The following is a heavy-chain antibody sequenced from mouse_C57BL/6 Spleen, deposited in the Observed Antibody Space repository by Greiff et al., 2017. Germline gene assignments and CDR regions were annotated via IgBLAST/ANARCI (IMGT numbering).Heavy chain of an antibody. D-gene: IGHD1-1*01. J-gene: IGHJ2*01. V-gene: IGHV1-52*01. Sequence: VQLQQPGAELVRPGSSVKLSCKASGYTFTSYWMHWVKQRPIQGLEWIGNIDPSDSETNYNQKFKDKATLTVDKSSSTAYMQLSSLTSEDSAVYYCARWTTRGVFDYWGQGTTLTVSS. CDR1: GYTFTSYW. CDR2: IDPSDSET. CDR3: ARWTTRGVFDY.